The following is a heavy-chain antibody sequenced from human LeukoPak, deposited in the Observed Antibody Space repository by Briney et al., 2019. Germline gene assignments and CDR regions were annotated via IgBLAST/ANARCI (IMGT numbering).Heavy chain of an antibody. CDR2: IYYSGST. J-gene: IGHJ4*02. Sequence: SETLSLTCTVSGGSISRSSYYWGWIRQPPGTGLEWIGSIYYSGSTYYNPSLKSRVTISVDTSKNPFSLKVRSVTAADRAVYYCARQGSSGFDLESFDYWGQGILVTVSA. CDR3: ARQGSSGFDLESFDY. V-gene: IGHV4-39*01. D-gene: IGHD3-22*01. CDR1: GGSISRSSYY.